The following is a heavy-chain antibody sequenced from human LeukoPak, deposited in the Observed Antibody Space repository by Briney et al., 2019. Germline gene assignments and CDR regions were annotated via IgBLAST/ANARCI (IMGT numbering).Heavy chain of an antibody. J-gene: IGHJ4*02. CDR1: GDSVSRSSYY. CDR3: ARLASGSYGPLTPFDY. D-gene: IGHD1-26*01. V-gene: IGHV4-61*05. CDR2: IYYSGST. Sequence: SETLSLTCTVSGDSVSRSSYYWVWIRQPPGKGLEWIGYIYYSGSTDCNPSLKSRVTMFVDMSKNQFSLRLSSVTAADTAVYYSARLASGSYGPLTPFDYWGQGTLVTVSS.